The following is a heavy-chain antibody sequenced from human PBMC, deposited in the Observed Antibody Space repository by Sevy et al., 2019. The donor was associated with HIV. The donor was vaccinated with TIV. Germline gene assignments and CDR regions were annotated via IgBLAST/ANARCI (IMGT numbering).Heavy chain of an antibody. J-gene: IGHJ4*02. V-gene: IGHV1-2*06. CDR1: GYTFTDYY. D-gene: IGHD6-13*01. CDR3: ARDIDSGYSSSY. CDR2: VNPNSGST. Sequence: ASVKVSCKASGYTFTDYYLHWVRQAPGQGLEWMGRVNPNSGSTDYAQKFQDRVTMTRDTSISTAYMELNRLGPDDSAIYYCARDIDSGYSSSYWGQGTLVTVSS.